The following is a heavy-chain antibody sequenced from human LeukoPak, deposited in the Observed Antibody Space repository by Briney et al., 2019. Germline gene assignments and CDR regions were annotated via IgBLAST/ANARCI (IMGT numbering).Heavy chain of an antibody. J-gene: IGHJ5*01. V-gene: IGHV1-18*01. D-gene: IGHD6-13*01. CDR2: ISAYNGNT. CDR1: GYTFTSYG. Sequence: ASVKVSCKASGYTFTSYGISWVRQAPGQGLEWMGWISAYNGNTNYAQKLQGRVTMTTDTSTSTAYMELRSLRSDDTAVYYCARDGYSSSWPPSWFDPWGQGTLVTVSS. CDR3: ARDGYSSSWPPSWFDP.